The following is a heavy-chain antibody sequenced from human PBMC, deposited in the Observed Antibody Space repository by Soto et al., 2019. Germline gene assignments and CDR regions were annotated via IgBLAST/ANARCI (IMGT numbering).Heavy chain of an antibody. CDR2: IDPSDSYT. V-gene: IGHV5-10-1*01. J-gene: IGHJ4*02. CDR3: ARDGYKSWGPDPVFDY. Sequence: LNVSCRASGYSFTSYWISGVRQMTGKGLEWMGRIDPSDSYTNYSPSFQGHVTISADKSINTACLQWSSLKASDTAMYYCARDGYKSWGPDPVFDYWGEGILGTVYS. CDR1: GYSFTSYW. D-gene: IGHD5-12*01.